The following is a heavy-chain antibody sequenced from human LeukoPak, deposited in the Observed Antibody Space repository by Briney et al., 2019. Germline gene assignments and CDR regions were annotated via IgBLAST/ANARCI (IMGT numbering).Heavy chain of an antibody. J-gene: IGHJ6*02. Sequence: KTGGSLRLSCAASGFAFSSYSMTWVRQAPGKGLEWVSSISRSSNFIYSAASVKGRFTTSRDNAKNSLYLQMNSLRAEDTAVYYCARDPKYYDILTGYQYGMDVWGQGTTVTVSS. CDR1: GFAFSSYS. D-gene: IGHD3-9*01. CDR3: ARDPKYYDILTGYQYGMDV. CDR2: ISRSSNFI. V-gene: IGHV3-21*04.